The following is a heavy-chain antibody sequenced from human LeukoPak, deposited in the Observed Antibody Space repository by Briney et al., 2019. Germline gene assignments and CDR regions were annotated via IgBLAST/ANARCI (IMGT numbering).Heavy chain of an antibody. CDR3: ASGRAAAGSDAFDI. CDR1: GFTFSDYY. CDR2: ISSSGSTI. J-gene: IGHJ3*02. D-gene: IGHD6-13*01. V-gene: IGHV3-11*01. Sequence: PGGSLRLSCAASGFTFSDYYMSWIRQAPGKGLEWVSYISSSGSTIYYADSVKGRFTISRDNAKNSLYLQMNSLRAEDTAVYYCASGRAAAGSDAFDIWGQGTMVTVSS.